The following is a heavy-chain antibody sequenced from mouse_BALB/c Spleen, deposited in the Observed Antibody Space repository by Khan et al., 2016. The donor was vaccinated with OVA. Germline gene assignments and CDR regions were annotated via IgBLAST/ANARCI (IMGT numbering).Heavy chain of an antibody. CDR3: TRDRNYYGSSFYFDY. Sequence: EVQLVESGGGLVKPGGSLKLSCAASGFAFSSYSMSWVRQTPEKRLEWVATITSGGSYTYYLDSVKGRFTISRDNAKNTLYLQMSSLKSEDTAMYYCTRDRNYYGSSFYFDYWGQGTTLTVSS. CDR2: ITSGGSYT. V-gene: IGHV5-6-4*01. CDR1: GFAFSSYS. D-gene: IGHD1-1*01. J-gene: IGHJ2*01.